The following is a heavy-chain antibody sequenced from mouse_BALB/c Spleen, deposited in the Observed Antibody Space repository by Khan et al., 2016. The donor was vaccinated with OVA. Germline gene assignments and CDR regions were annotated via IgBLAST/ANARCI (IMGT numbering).Heavy chain of an antibody. J-gene: IGHJ3*01. Sequence: EVQLHESGGGLVTPGRSLKVSCAASGFTFSNYAMSWVRQTPEKRLEWVASISTGGSTYYSDSVKGRFTISRDNARNILYLQMSSLRSEDTAMYYCARDYWFVYWGQGTLVTVSA. CDR2: ISTGGST. CDR1: GFTFSNYA. V-gene: IGHV5-6-5*01. CDR3: ARDYWFVY.